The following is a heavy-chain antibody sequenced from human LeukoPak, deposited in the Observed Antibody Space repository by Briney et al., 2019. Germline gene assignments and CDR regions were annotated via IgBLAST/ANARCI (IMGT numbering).Heavy chain of an antibody. CDR2: ISYDGSNK. CDR1: GFTFSSYG. V-gene: IGHV3-30*19. D-gene: IGHD3-22*01. CDR3: ARDLHYYDSSGYYTCDY. Sequence: GGSLRLSCAASGFTFSSYGMHWVRQAPGKGLEWVAVISYDGSNKYYADSVKGRFTISRDNSRNTLYLQMNSLRAEDTAVYYCARDLHYYDSSGYYTCDYWGQGTLVTVSS. J-gene: IGHJ4*02.